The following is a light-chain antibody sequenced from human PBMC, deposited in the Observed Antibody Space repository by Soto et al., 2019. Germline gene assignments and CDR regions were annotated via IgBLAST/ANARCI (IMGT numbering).Light chain of an antibody. Sequence: EIVLTQSPGTLSLSPGERATLSCRASQSVSSSYLAWYQQKPGQAPRLLIYGASSRATGIPDRFSGSGSGTDFTLTISRLEPEDFAVYYCQQERLSTLTFGVGNKV. CDR3: QQERLSTLT. J-gene: IGKJ4*01. CDR2: GAS. CDR1: QSVSSSY. V-gene: IGKV3-20*01.